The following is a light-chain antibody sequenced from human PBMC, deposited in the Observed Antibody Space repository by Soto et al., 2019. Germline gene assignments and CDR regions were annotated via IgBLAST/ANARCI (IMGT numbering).Light chain of an antibody. Sequence: EIVLTQSPCTLSLSPGEGATLSYRASQSVSSNYLAWYQQRSGQAPRLLIYDASMRPGGIPDRFIGSGSGTDFTLTIPRLETEEFAVYYCQQYGGSPYTFGKGTKLEIK. CDR3: QQYGGSPYT. CDR2: DAS. V-gene: IGKV3-20*01. J-gene: IGKJ2*01. CDR1: QSVSSNY.